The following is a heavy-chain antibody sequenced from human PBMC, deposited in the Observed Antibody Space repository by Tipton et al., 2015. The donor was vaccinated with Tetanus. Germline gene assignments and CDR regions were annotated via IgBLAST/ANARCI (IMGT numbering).Heavy chain of an antibody. J-gene: IGHJ6*02. CDR2: MNPNSGNT. CDR3: ARGNPYSSSWYGSCMDV. D-gene: IGHD6-13*01. CDR1: GYTFTSYD. V-gene: IGHV1-8*01. Sequence: QLVQSGAEVKKPGASVKVSCKASGYTFTSYDINWVRQATGQGLEWMGWMNPNSGNTGYAQKFQGRVTMTRNTSISTAYMELSSLRSEDTAVYYCARGNPYSSSWYGSCMDVWGQGTTVTVSS.